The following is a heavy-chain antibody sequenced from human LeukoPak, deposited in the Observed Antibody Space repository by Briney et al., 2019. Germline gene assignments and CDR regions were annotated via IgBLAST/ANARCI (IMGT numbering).Heavy chain of an antibody. CDR1: GFTVSSNY. CDR2: IYSDGRT. J-gene: IGHJ4*02. V-gene: IGHV3-53*01. CDR3: ARDFLRSSGYY. D-gene: IGHD3-22*01. Sequence: GGSLRLSCAASGFTVSSNYMNWVRQAPGKGLEWASVIYSDGRTYYADSVKGRFTISRDNSKNTLYFQMNSLRAEDTAVYYCARDFLRSSGYYWGQGTLVTVPS.